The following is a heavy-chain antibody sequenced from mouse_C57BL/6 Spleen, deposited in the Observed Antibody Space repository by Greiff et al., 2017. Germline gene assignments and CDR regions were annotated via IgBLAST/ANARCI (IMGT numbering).Heavy chain of an antibody. J-gene: IGHJ3*01. CDR3: TREESYYGNPRGFAY. V-gene: IGHV1-15*01. Sequence: VQLQQSGAELVRPGASVTLSCKASGYTFTDYEMHWVKQTPVHGLEWIGAIDPETGGTAYNQKFKGKAILTADKASSTAYMELRSLTSEDSAVYYCTREESYYGNPRGFAYWGQGTLVTVSA. D-gene: IGHD2-1*01. CDR1: GYTFTDYE. CDR2: IDPETGGT.